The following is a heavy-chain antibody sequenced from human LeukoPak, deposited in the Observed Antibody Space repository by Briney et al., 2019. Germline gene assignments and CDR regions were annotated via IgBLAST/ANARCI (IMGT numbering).Heavy chain of an antibody. J-gene: IGHJ4*02. CDR3: ARDYVGTAMAGRGYGY. V-gene: IGHV1-18*01. CDR2: ISAYNGNT. CDR1: GYTFTSYG. D-gene: IGHD5-18*01. Sequence: ASVKVSCKASGYTFTSYGISWVRQAPGQGLEWMGWISAYNGNTNYAQKLQGRVTMTTDTSTSTAYMELRSLRSDDTAVYYCARDYVGTAMAGRGYGYWGQGTLVTVSS.